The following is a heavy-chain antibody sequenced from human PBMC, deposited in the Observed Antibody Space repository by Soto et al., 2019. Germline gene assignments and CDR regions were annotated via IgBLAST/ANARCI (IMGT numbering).Heavy chain of an antibody. CDR2: IHDGGDYT. V-gene: IGHV3-23*01. CDR1: GFTFSNYA. D-gene: IGHD1-26*01. J-gene: IGHJ2*01. CDR3: AKNRGSGSYTNWNFDV. Sequence: EVQVLESGGGLVQPGGSLRLSCAASGFTFSNYAMSWVRQAPGKGLEWVSTIHDGGDYTHYTDSVKGRFTISRDNSRNTLFLQMNSLRAEDTAVYYCAKNRGSGSYTNWNFDVWGRGTLVTVSS.